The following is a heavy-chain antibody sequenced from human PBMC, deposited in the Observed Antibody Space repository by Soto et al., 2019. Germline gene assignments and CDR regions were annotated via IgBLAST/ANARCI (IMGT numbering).Heavy chain of an antibody. CDR3: VSNSGYDFWSGFLY. CDR2: VSGSGVTT. J-gene: IGHJ4*02. CDR1: GFTFDTFT. D-gene: IGHD3-3*01. V-gene: IGHV3-23*01. Sequence: GGSLRLSCAASGFTFDTFTMTWVRQAPGKGLEWVSSVSGSGVTTKYSDPVKGRFTISRDNSKNTLYLQLNTLTAEDTAVYYCVSNSGYDFWSGFLYWGQGALVTVSS.